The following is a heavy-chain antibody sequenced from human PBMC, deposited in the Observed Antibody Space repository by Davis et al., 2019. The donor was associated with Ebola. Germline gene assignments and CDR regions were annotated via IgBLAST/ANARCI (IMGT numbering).Heavy chain of an antibody. CDR2: INPNSGGT. CDR1: GYTFTGYY. V-gene: IGHV1-2*04. Sequence: ASVKVSCKASGYTFTGYYMHWVRQAPGQGLEWMGWINPNSGGTNYAQKFQGWVTMTRDTSISTAYMELSRLRSDDTAVYYCARGPSITIFGVVPYYYYMDVWGKGTTVTVSS. D-gene: IGHD3-3*01. CDR3: ARGPSITIFGVVPYYYYMDV. J-gene: IGHJ6*03.